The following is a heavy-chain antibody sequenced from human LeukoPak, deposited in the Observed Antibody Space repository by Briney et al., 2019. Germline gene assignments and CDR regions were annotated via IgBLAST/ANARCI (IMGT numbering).Heavy chain of an antibody. J-gene: IGHJ3*02. CDR1: GFTFSSDA. V-gene: IGHV3-23*01. Sequence: GGSLRLSCAASGFTFSSDAMRWVRQAPGKGLEWVSAISSSGGTTYYADSVRGRFIISRDNSKNTLYLQMNSLRAEDTAVYYCAKDWDGPDDIWGQGTMVTVSS. CDR2: ISSSGGTT. D-gene: IGHD1-14*01. CDR3: AKDWDGPDDI.